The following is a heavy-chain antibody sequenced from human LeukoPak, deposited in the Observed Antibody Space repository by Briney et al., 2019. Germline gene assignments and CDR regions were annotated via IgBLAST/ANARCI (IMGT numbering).Heavy chain of an antibody. CDR3: ARPGRGDFVADS. CDR1: GCTFINYW. D-gene: IGHD4-17*01. Sequence: GGSLEISCKGSGCTFINYWIGWVRQLPGKGLEWMGFIYPDDSDIRYSPSFQGQVTISADKSISTAYLQWSSLKASDTAMYYCARPGRGDFVADSWGQGTLVTVSS. J-gene: IGHJ4*02. V-gene: IGHV5-51*01. CDR2: IYPDDSDI.